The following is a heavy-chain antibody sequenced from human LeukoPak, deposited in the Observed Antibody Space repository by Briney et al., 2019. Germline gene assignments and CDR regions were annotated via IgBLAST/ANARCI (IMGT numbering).Heavy chain of an antibody. J-gene: IGHJ6*04. D-gene: IGHD2-2*01. V-gene: IGHV4-34*01. Sequence: SETLSLTCAVYGGSFSGYYWSWIRHPPGKGLEWIGEINHSGSTNYNPSLRSRVTISVDTSKNQFSLKLSSETAADTAVYYCARGPRGYCSSTSCYYYGMDVWGKGTTVTVSS. CDR2: INHSGST. CDR1: GGSFSGYY. CDR3: ARGPRGYCSSTSCYYYGMDV.